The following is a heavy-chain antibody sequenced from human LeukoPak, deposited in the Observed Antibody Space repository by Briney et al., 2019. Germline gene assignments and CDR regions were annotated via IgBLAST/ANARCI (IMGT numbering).Heavy chain of an antibody. CDR1: GGSFSGYY. CDR3: ARIIAVAGTLAFDC. V-gene: IGHV4-34*01. Sequence: PSETLSLTCAVYGGSFSGYYWSWIRQPPGKGLEWIGEINHSGSTNYNPSLKSRVTISVDTSKNQFSLKLSSVTAADTAVYYCARIIAVAGTLAFDCWGQGTLVTVSS. CDR2: INHSGST. D-gene: IGHD6-19*01. J-gene: IGHJ4*02.